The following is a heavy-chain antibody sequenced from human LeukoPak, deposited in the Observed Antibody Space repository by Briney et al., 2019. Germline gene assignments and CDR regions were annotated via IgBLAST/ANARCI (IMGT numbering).Heavy chain of an antibody. CDR3: ARANYYDNSGYSRGAFDI. V-gene: IGHV4-34*01. CDR1: GGSFSGYY. CDR2: INHSGST. J-gene: IGHJ3*02. Sequence: SETLSLTCAVYGGSFSGYYWSWIRQPPGKGLEWIGEINHSGSTNYNSSLKSRVTISVDTSKNQFSLKLSSVTAADTAVYYCARANYYDNSGYSRGAFDIWGQGTMVTVSS. D-gene: IGHD3-22*01.